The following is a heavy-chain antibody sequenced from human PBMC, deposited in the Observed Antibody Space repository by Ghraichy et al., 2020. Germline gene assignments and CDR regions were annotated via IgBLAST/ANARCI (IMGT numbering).Heavy chain of an antibody. CDR1: GGSISSYY. Sequence: TLSLTCTVSGGSISSYYWSWIRQPPGKGLEWIGYIYTSGSTNYNPSLKSRVTISVDTSKNQFSLKLSSVTAADTAVYYCASYYDSSGRIDYWGQGTLVTVSS. D-gene: IGHD3-22*01. V-gene: IGHV4-4*09. CDR3: ASYYDSSGRIDY. CDR2: IYTSGST. J-gene: IGHJ4*02.